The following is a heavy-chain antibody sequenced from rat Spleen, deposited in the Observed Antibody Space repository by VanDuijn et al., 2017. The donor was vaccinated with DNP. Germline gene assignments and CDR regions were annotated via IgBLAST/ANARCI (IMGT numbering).Heavy chain of an antibody. J-gene: IGHJ2*01. Sequence: QVQLKESGPGLVQPSQTLSLTCTVSGFSLTSYGVSWVRQPPGKGLEWIAAISSGGSTYYNSGLKSRLSISRDTSKSQVFLKMNSLQTEDTAIYFCTRDVPNYLDYWGQGIMVTVSS. CDR2: ISSGGST. CDR3: TRDVPNYLDY. V-gene: IGHV2S12*01. CDR1: GFSLTSYG.